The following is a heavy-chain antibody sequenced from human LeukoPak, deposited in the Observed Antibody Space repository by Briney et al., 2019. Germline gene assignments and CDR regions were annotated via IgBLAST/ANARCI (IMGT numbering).Heavy chain of an antibody. V-gene: IGHV4-59*11. D-gene: IGHD4-11*01. CDR1: GGSISSHY. J-gene: IGHJ4*02. CDR2: IYYSGST. CDR3: ARGLYSNYEFDY. Sequence: KPSETLSLTCAVYGGSISSHYWSWIRQPPGKGLEWIGYIYYSGSTNYNPSLKSRVTISVDTSKNQFSLKLSSVTAADTAVYYCARGLYSNYEFDYWGQGTLVTVSS.